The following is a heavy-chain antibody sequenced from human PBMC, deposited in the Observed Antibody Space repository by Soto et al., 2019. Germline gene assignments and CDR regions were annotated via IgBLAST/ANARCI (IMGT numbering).Heavy chain of an antibody. D-gene: IGHD6-13*01. CDR3: ASPLHPYSSSWYGVADAFDI. CDR1: GGSFSGYY. CDR2: INHSGST. V-gene: IGHV4-34*01. J-gene: IGHJ3*02. Sequence: SETLSLTCAVYGGSFSGYYWSWIRQPPGKGLEWIGEINHSGSTNYNPSLKSRVTISVDTSKNQFSLKLSSVTAADTAVYYCASPLHPYSSSWYGVADAFDIWGQGTMVTVSS.